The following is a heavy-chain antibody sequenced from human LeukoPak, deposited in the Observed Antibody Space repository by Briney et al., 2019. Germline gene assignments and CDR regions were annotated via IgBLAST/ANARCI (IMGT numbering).Heavy chain of an antibody. CDR3: AVGIYDSSTYYQTVRWLDI. D-gene: IGHD3-10*01. CDR1: GYTLAELS. Sequence: GASVKVSCKVSGYTLAELSMHWVRQAPGKGLEWMGGFDPEDGETIYAQKFQGRVTMTEDTSTDTAYMELSSLRSEDTAVYYCAVGIYDSSTYYQTVRWLDIWGQGTLVTVSS. CDR2: FDPEDGET. V-gene: IGHV1-24*01. J-gene: IGHJ5*02.